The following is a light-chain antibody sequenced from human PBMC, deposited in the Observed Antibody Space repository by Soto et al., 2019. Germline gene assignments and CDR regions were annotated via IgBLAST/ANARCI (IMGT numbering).Light chain of an antibody. J-gene: IGKJ1*01. CDR3: RQYNNWPRT. CDR2: GAS. V-gene: IGKV3-15*01. Sequence: EIVMTQSPATLSVSPGERATLSCRASQSVSTNLAWYQQKPGQAPRLLIYGASTRATGIPGRASGSGSGTEFTLTISSLQSEDFAVYYCRQYNNWPRTFGQGTKVEVK. CDR1: QSVSTN.